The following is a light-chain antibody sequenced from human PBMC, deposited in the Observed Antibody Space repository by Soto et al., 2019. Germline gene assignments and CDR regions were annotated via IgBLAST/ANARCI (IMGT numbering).Light chain of an antibody. CDR2: SNN. Sequence: QSALTQPPSASGTPGQRVTISCSGSSSNIGSNTVNWYQQLPGTAPKLLIYSNNQRPSGVPDRFSGSKSGTSASLAISGLQSEDEAGYYCAAWDDSLNVYVVFGGGTKLTVL. CDR1: SSNIGSNT. J-gene: IGLJ2*01. V-gene: IGLV1-44*01. CDR3: AAWDDSLNVYVV.